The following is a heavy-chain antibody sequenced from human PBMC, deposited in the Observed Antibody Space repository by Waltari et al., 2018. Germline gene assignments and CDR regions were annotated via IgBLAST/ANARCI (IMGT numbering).Heavy chain of an antibody. V-gene: IGHV1-2*06. D-gene: IGHD3-10*01. Sequence: QVQLVQSGAEVKKPGASVKVSCKASGYTFTGYYMHWVRQAPGQGLEWMGRINPNRGGTNYAQKFQGRVTMTRDTSISTAYMELSRLRSDDTAVYYCARDARADQYGSGSYITYYFDYWGQGTLVTVSS. CDR2: INPNRGGT. CDR3: ARDARADQYGSGSYITYYFDY. CDR1: GYTFTGYY. J-gene: IGHJ4*02.